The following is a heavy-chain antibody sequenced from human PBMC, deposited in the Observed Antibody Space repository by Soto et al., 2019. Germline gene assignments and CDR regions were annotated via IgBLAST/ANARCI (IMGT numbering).Heavy chain of an antibody. J-gene: IGHJ4*02. D-gene: IGHD3-10*01. V-gene: IGHV1-46*03. Sequence: ASVQVSCKASGYIFTSYYIHWVRQAPGQGLEWMGWINPFDGSRMFAQSFQGRVTMTRDTSTSTAYMEVSSLRSEDTAVYYCSRVDPGETSPFDHWGQGTLVTVSS. CDR3: SRVDPGETSPFDH. CDR1: GYIFTSYY. CDR2: INPFDGSR.